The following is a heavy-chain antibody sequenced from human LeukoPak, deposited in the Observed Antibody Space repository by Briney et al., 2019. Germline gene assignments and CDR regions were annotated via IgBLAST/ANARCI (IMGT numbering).Heavy chain of an antibody. CDR2: ISPNSGGT. V-gene: IGHV1-2*02. D-gene: IGHD4-17*01. CDR1: GYTFTGYY. Sequence: GASVKVSCKASGYTFTGYYIHWVRQAPGQGLEWMAWISPNSGGTNYAQKFQGRVTMTRDTSISTAYMELSRLRSDDTAVYYCARGETTVTYFDYWGQGTLVTVSS. CDR3: ARGETTVTYFDY. J-gene: IGHJ4*02.